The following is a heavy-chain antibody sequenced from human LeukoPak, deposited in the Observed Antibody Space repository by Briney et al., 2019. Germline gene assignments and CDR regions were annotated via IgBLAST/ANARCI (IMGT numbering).Heavy chain of an antibody. J-gene: IGHJ4*02. D-gene: IGHD3-3*01. CDR2: INPSGDFR. CDR1: GYTFGTHW. CDR3: ARRPIFGVVIDFFDY. Sequence: ASVKVSCKASGYTFGTHWMHWVRQAPGQGLEWMGIINPSGDFRSYAQKFKGRVTVTRDMSTSTVYMELRSLKSEDTAVYYCARRPIFGVVIDFFDYWGQGTLVTVSS. V-gene: IGHV1-46*01.